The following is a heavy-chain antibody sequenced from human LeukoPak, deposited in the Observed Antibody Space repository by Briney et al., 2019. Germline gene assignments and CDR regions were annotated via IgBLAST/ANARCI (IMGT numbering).Heavy chain of an antibody. J-gene: IGHJ3*02. V-gene: IGHV3-66*01. D-gene: IGHD5-18*01. CDR3: ASETKRGYSYGSPTDAFDI. CDR2: IYSGGRT. CDR1: GFTVSSNY. Sequence: GGSLTLSCAASGFTVSSNYMNWLRQAPGKGLGGVSVIYSGGRTYYADSVKGRFTISRDNAKKSLYLQMNSLRADDTAVYYCASETKRGYSYGSPTDAFDIWGQGTMVTVSS.